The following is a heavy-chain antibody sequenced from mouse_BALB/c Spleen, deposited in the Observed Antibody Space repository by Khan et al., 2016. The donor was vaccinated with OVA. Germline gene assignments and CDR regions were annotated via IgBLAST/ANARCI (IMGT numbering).Heavy chain of an antibody. J-gene: IGHJ3*01. D-gene: IGHD1-2*01. CDR3: ARRNYFGYTFAY. Sequence: QVQLQQSGAELARPGASVKLSCKASGYTFTDYYINWVKQRTGQGLEWIGEISPGSGDTYYNERFKGKATLTADKSSSTAYMQLSSLTSEASAVYFCARRNYFGYTFAYWGKGTLVTVSA. CDR2: ISPGSGDT. V-gene: IGHV1-77*01. CDR1: GYTFTDYY.